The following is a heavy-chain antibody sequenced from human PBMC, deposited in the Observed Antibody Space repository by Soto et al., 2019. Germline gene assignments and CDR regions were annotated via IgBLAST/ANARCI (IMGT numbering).Heavy chain of an antibody. J-gene: IGHJ6*02. V-gene: IGHV4-39*01. D-gene: IGHD6-13*01. CDR1: GGSISSRSYY. CDR2: IYYSGST. Sequence: SETLSLTCTVSGGSISSRSYYWGWIRQPPGKGLEWIGSIYYSGSTYYNPSLKSRVTISVDTSKNQFSLKLSSVTAADTAVYYCARHGDSSWLYYYGMDVWGQGTTVTVSS. CDR3: ARHGDSSWLYYYGMDV.